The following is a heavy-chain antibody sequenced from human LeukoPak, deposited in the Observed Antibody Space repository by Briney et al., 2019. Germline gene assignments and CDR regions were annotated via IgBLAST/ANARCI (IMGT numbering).Heavy chain of an antibody. V-gene: IGHV3-30*02. Sequence: GGSLRLSCAASGFTFSSYGMHWVRQAPGKGLEWVAFIRYDGSNKYYADSVKGRFTISRDNSKNTLYLEMNSLKIEDTAVYHCTTERWDSSRHLYYFDYWGQGALVTVSS. D-gene: IGHD6-13*01. J-gene: IGHJ4*02. CDR2: IRYDGSNK. CDR3: TTERWDSSRHLYYFDY. CDR1: GFTFSSYG.